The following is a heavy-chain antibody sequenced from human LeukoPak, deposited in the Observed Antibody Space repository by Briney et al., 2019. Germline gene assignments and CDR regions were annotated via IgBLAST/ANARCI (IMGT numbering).Heavy chain of an antibody. D-gene: IGHD3-9*01. Sequence: GGSLRLSCAASGFTFSSYEMNWVRQAPGKGLEWVSYISSSGSTIYYADSVKGRFTISRYNAKNSLHLQMNSLRAEGTAVYYCARGGGYDILTGYYYPHYFDYWGQGTLVTVSS. V-gene: IGHV3-48*03. CDR3: ARGGGYDILTGYYYPHYFDY. CDR2: ISSSGSTI. J-gene: IGHJ4*02. CDR1: GFTFSSYE.